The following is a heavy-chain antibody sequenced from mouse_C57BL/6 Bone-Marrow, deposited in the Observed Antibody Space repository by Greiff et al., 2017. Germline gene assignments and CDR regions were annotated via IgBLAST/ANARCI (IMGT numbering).Heavy chain of an antibody. CDR3: ARPGYYGSSPFDY. J-gene: IGHJ2*01. Sequence: EVQLKESGGGLVKPGGSLKLSCAASGFTFSDYGMHWVRQAPEKGLEWVAYISSGSSTIYYADTVKGRFTISRDNAKNTLFLQMTSLRSEDTAMYYCARPGYYGSSPFDYWGQGTTLTVSS. CDR1: GFTFSDYG. D-gene: IGHD1-1*01. CDR2: ISSGSSTI. V-gene: IGHV5-17*01.